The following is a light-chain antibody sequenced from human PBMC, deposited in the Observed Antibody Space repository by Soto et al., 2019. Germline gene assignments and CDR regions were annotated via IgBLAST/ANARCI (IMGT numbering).Light chain of an antibody. CDR1: QSISSW. CDR3: QQYNSYSWT. Sequence: DIQMTQSPSTLSASVGDRVTITCRASQSISSWLAWYQQKPGKAPKLLTYDASSLESGVPSRFSGSGSGTEFTLTISSLQPDDFATYYCQQYNSYSWTFGQGTKVYIK. CDR2: DAS. V-gene: IGKV1-5*01. J-gene: IGKJ1*01.